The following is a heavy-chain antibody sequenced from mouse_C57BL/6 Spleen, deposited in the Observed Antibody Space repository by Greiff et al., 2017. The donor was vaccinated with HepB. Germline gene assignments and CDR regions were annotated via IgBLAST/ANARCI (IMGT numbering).Heavy chain of an antibody. CDR3: ARIKKIVATYFDY. D-gene: IGHD1-1*01. Sequence: VQLQQSGAELVKAGASVKMSCKASGYTFTSYWMHWVKQRLGQGLEWFAETNPTNGRTYYNEKFKSKATLTVDKSSSTAYMLLSGPTFEVSAVYYCARIKKIVATYFDYWCQGTTLTVSS. CDR1: GYTFTSYW. V-gene: IGHV1S81*02. CDR2: TNPTNGRT. J-gene: IGHJ2*01.